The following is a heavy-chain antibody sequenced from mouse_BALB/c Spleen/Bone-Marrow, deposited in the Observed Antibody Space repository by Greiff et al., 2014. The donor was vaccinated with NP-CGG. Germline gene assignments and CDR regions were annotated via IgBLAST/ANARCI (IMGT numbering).Heavy chain of an antibody. D-gene: IGHD1-2*01. J-gene: IGHJ3*01. CDR2: IDPSYGGS. V-gene: IGHV1S135*01. CDR3: ARMDYYGH. Sequence: QLQQSGPELEKPGASVKISCKASGYSFTGYNMNWVKQSDGKSLEWIENIDPSYGGSSYNQKFKGKATLTVDKSSSTAYMQLKSLTSEDSAVYYCARMDYYGHWGQGTLVTVSA. CDR1: GYSFTGYN.